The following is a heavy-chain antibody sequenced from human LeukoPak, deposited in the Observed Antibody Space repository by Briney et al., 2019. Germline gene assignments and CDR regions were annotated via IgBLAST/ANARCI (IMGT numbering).Heavy chain of an antibody. CDR2: INPNSGGT. CDR3: ARDKVLGTANYMDV. Sequence: GASVKVSCKASGYTFTGYYMHWVRQAPGQGLEWMGWINPNSGGTNYAKKFQGRVTMTRDTSISTAYMELSRLRSDDTAVYYCARDKVLGTANYMDVWGKGTTVTVSS. V-gene: IGHV1-2*02. D-gene: IGHD3-16*01. CDR1: GYTFTGYY. J-gene: IGHJ6*03.